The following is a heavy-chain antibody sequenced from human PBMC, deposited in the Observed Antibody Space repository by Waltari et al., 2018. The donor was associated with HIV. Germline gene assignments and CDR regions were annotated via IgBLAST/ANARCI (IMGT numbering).Heavy chain of an antibody. D-gene: IGHD3-22*01. Sequence: QVQLVESGGGVVQPGRSLRLSCAASGFTFSNYGMHWVRQAPGKGLEWGAVISYDGSKKYYADSVKGRFTISGDNSKNTLYLQMNRLRAEDTAVYYCAKERGYDSGGCDYWGQGTLVTVSS. V-gene: IGHV3-30*18. CDR3: AKERGYDSGGCDY. CDR1: GFTFSNYG. CDR2: ISYDGSKK. J-gene: IGHJ4*02.